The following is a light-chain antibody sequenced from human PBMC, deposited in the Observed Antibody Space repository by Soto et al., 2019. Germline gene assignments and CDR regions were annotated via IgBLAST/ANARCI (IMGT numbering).Light chain of an antibody. Sequence: EIVMTQSPATLSVSPGERATLSCRASQSVSSNLAWYQQKPGQAPRLLIYGASTRATGIPARFSGSGSGTVFTLTISSRQSEDFAVYYCQQYNNWPPITFGQGTRVEIK. V-gene: IGKV3-15*01. J-gene: IGKJ5*01. CDR3: QQYNNWPPIT. CDR2: GAS. CDR1: QSVSSN.